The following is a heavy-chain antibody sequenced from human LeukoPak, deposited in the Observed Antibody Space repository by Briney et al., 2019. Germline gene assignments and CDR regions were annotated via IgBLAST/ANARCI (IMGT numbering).Heavy chain of an antibody. CDR1: GFTFSSYA. CDR2: ISYDGKNK. D-gene: IGHD1-26*01. J-gene: IGHJ3*02. V-gene: IGHV3-30*04. CDR3: AKDHGELLIPDAFDI. Sequence: GGSLRLSCAASGFTFSSYAMHWVRQAPGEGLEWVAVISYDGKNKYYADSVKGQFTISRDNSKSTLYLQMNSLRAEDTAVYYCAKDHGELLIPDAFDIWGQGTMVTVSS.